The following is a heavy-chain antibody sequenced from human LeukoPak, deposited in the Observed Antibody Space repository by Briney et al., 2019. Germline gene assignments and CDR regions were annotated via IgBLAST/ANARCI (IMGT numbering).Heavy chain of an antibody. CDR3: AVGRVIRVAGPGGYFDY. D-gene: IGHD6-19*01. V-gene: IGHV3-11*01. J-gene: IGHJ4*02. CDR2: ISPGGQTT. CDR1: GFTFSDYH. Sequence: PGGSLRLSCAASGFTFSDYHMNWIRQAPGKGLEWISYISPGGQTTYFADSVKGRVTLSRDNAKNSLSLQMNSLTADDTAVYFCAVGRVIRVAGPGGYFDYWGQGTLVAVSS.